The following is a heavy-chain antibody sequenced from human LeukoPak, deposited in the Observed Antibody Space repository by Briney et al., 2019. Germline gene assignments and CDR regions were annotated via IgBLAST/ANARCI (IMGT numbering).Heavy chain of an antibody. V-gene: IGHV3-21*01. CDR1: GFIFNNYV. D-gene: IGHD5-12*01. Sequence: PGGSLRLSCAASGFIFNNYVMNWVRQAPGKGLEWVSSISSSSSYIYYADSVKGRFTISRDNAKNSLYLQMNSLRAEDTAVYYCARESGYDLDFDYWGQGTLVTVSS. CDR2: ISSSSSYI. CDR3: ARESGYDLDFDY. J-gene: IGHJ4*02.